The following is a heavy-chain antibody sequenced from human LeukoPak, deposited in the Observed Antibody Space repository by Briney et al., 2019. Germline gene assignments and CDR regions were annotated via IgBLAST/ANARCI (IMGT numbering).Heavy chain of an antibody. CDR2: IKSKTDRGTT. D-gene: IGHD1-26*01. CDR1: GFTFNHAW. V-gene: IGHV3-15*01. CDR3: TWVGAKYYFDY. Sequence: GGSLRLSCAASGFTFNHAWMSWVRQPPGKGLEWVGRIKSKTDRGTTDYAAPVKGRFTISRDDSKNTLYLQMNSLKTEDTAVYYCTWVGAKYYFDYWGQGTLVTVSS. J-gene: IGHJ4*02.